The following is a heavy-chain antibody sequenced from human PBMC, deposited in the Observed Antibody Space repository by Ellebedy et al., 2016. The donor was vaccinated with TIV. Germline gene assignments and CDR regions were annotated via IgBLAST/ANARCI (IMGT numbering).Heavy chain of an antibody. CDR3: VTPGGYVGGFDQ. V-gene: IGHV3-53*01. CDR1: GFTVSNTY. J-gene: IGHJ4*02. CDR2: IYSGGST. Sequence: GESLKISCAASGFTVSNTYMGWVHQAPGKGLDWVSVIYSGGSTYYVDSVKGRFIISRDNSKNTLFLQMNSLRAEDTAVYYCVTPGGYVGGFDQWGQGTLVIVSS. D-gene: IGHD6-13*01.